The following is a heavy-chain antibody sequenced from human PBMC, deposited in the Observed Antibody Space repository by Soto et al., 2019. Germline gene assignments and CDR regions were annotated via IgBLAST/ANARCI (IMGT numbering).Heavy chain of an antibody. Sequence: QVHLQESGPGLVKPSQTLSLSCTVSGASLSSGDYYWNWIRQYPGKGLEWIGYIHNSGITDYNPSLKSRVTMSVDTSKKPFSLRVSSVTAADTAVYYCARQNKWLSPFDDWGQGTLVTVSS. CDR2: IHNSGIT. CDR3: ARQNKWLSPFDD. CDR1: GASLSSGDYY. J-gene: IGHJ4*02. D-gene: IGHD6-19*01. V-gene: IGHV4-31*03.